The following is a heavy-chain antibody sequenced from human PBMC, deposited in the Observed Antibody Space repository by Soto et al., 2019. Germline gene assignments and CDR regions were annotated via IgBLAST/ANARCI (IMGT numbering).Heavy chain of an antibody. J-gene: IGHJ4*02. CDR2: ISGSGGST. D-gene: IGHD3-3*01. Sequence: EVQLLESGGGLVQPGGSLRLSCAASGFTFSSYAMSWVRQAPGKGLEWVSAISGSGGSTYYADSVKGRFTISRDNSKNTLYLQMNSLRAEDTAVYYCAKLTYYDFWSGYHNLLAWFDYWGQGTLVTVSS. CDR3: AKLTYYDFWSGYHNLLAWFDY. CDR1: GFTFSSYA. V-gene: IGHV3-23*01.